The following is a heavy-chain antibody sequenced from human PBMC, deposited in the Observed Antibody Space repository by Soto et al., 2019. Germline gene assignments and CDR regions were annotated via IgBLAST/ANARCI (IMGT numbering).Heavy chain of an antibody. CDR1: GGSISSGGYY. CDR3: ARDVGSYYESSGYSNYYYGMDV. CDR2: IYYSGST. D-gene: IGHD3-22*01. V-gene: IGHV4-31*03. Sequence: QVQLQESGPGLVKPSQTLSLTCTVSGGSISSGGYYWSWIRQHPGKGLEWIGYIYYSGSTYYNPSLKSRVPISVDTAKNQFSLEPSSVTGADTAVYYCARDVGSYYESSGYSNYYYGMDVWGQGTTVTGSS. J-gene: IGHJ6*01.